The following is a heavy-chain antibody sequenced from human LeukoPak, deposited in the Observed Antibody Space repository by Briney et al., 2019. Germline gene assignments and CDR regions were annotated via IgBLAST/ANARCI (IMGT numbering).Heavy chain of an antibody. J-gene: IGHJ3*02. CDR3: AAFSVDTVMADGFDI. D-gene: IGHD5-18*01. V-gene: IGHV4-59*01. CDR2: IYYSGST. Sequence: PSETLSLTCTVSGGSISSYYWSWIRQPPGKGLEWIGYIYYSGSTNYNPSLKSRVTISVDTFKNQFSLKLSSVTAADTAVYYCAAFSVDTVMADGFDIWGQGTMVTVSS. CDR1: GGSISSYY.